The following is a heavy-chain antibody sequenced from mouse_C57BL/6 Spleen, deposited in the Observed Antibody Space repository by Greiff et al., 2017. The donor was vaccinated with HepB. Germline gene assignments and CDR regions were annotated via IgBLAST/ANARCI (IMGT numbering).Heavy chain of an antibody. V-gene: IGHV1-20*01. Sequence: VHVKQSGPELVKPGDSVKISCKASGYSFTGYFMNWVMQSHGKSLEWIGRINPYNGDTFYNQKFKGKATLTVDKSSSTAHMELRSLTSEDSAVYYCARGYYGSSYLYYAMDYWGQGTSVTVSS. CDR1: GYSFTGYF. J-gene: IGHJ4*01. CDR3: ARGYYGSSYLYYAMDY. CDR2: INPYNGDT. D-gene: IGHD1-1*01.